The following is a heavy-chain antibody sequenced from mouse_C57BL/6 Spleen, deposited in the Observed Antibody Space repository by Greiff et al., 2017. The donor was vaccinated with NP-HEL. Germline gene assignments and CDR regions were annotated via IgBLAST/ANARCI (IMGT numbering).Heavy chain of an antibody. V-gene: IGHV7-3*01. CDR2: IRNKANGYTT. CDR3: ARYDYGSSYRYFDV. CDR1: GFTFTDYY. J-gene: IGHJ1*03. Sequence: EVKLMESGGGLVQPGGSLSLSCAASGFTFTDYYMSWVRQPPGKALEWLGFIRNKANGYTTEYSASVKGRFTISRDNSQSILYLQMNALRAEDSATHYCARYDYGSSYRYFDVWGTGTTVTVAS. D-gene: IGHD1-1*01.